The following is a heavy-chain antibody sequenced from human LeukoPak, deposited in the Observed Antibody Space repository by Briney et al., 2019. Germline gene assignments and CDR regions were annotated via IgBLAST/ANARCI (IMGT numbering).Heavy chain of an antibody. CDR2: VHPEGNEK. Sequence: SLRHSTGAPAFTFSSYGMNCGSQAPGKSLNWQPPVHPEGNEKYHVEAVKGLFTISRDNTKNLLFLQMNGLRVEDTAVYYCGRGDDSSGDHWGQGTLVTVPS. D-gene: IGHD1-1*01. CDR3: GRGDDSSGDH. CDR1: AFTFSSYG. V-gene: IGHV3-7*04. J-gene: IGHJ4*02.